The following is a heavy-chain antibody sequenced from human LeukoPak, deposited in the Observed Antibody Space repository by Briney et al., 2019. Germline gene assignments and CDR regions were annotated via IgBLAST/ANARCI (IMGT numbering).Heavy chain of an antibody. J-gene: IGHJ6*02. D-gene: IGHD2-2*01. CDR2: ISAYTVNT. Sequence: ASVKVSCKESGYTFTSYGISWVRQAPRQGLEWMGWISAYTVNTNYAQKLRGRVTMTTDTSTSTAYMELRSLRSDDTAVYYCARDRLIVVVPAAIYYYYGMDVWGQGTTVTVSS. V-gene: IGHV1-18*01. CDR3: ARDRLIVVVPAAIYYYYGMDV. CDR1: GYTFTSYG.